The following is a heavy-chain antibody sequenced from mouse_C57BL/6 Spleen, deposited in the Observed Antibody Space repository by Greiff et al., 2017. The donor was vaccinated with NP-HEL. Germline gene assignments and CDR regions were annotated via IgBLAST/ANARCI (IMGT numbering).Heavy chain of an antibody. J-gene: IGHJ4*01. D-gene: IGHD4-1*01. CDR1: GFTFSSYA. CDR3: AREGLGRRLGAMDY. Sequence: EVQRVESGGGLVKPGGSLKLSCAASGFTFSSYAMSWVRQTPEKRLEWVATISDGGSYTYYPDNVKGRFTISRDNAKNNLYLHMSHLKSEDTAMYYCAREGLGRRLGAMDYWGQGTSVTVSS. V-gene: IGHV5-4*01. CDR2: ISDGGSYT.